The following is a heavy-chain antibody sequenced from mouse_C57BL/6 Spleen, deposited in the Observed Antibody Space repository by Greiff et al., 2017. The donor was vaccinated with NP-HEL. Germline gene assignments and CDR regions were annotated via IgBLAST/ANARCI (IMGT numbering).Heavy chain of an antibody. CDR3: AREGPVGRGYFDY. Sequence: EVKLMESEGGLVQPGSSMKLSCTASGFTFSDYYMAWVRQVPEKGLEWVANINYDGSSTYYLDSLKSRFIISRDNAKNILYLQMSSLKSEDTATYYCAREGPVGRGYFDYWGQGTTLTVSS. CDR1: GFTFSDYY. D-gene: IGHD4-1*01. V-gene: IGHV5-16*01. J-gene: IGHJ2*01. CDR2: INYDGSST.